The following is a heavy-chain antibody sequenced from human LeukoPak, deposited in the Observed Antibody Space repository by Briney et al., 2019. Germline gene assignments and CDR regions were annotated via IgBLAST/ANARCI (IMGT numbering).Heavy chain of an antibody. V-gene: IGHV3-53*01. Sequence: PGGSLRLSCVASGFTVSSNFMSWVRQAPGKGLEWVSVIYSGGSTYLADSVKGRFTISRDNPKNTVYLQMNSLRAEDTAVYYCASERVTDYYDSSGYLDYWGQGTLVTVSS. CDR2: IYSGGST. D-gene: IGHD3-22*01. CDR3: ASERVTDYYDSSGYLDY. CDR1: GFTVSSNF. J-gene: IGHJ4*02.